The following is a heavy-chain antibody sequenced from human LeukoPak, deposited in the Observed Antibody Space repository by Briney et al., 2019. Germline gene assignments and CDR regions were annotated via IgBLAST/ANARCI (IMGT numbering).Heavy chain of an antibody. J-gene: IGHJ4*01. CDR1: GGSVSSSFYS. CDR3: ASATTYSIDD. V-gene: IGHV4-39*01. CDR2: MYYSVSA. D-gene: IGHD5-12*01. Sequence: PSETLSLTCNVSGGSVSSSFYSWGWIRQPPGNGLEWIGSMYYSVSAHYNLSLKSRVTMSVDTSKNQFSLKLSSVTAADTAIYFCASATTYSIDDWGQGTLVTVSS.